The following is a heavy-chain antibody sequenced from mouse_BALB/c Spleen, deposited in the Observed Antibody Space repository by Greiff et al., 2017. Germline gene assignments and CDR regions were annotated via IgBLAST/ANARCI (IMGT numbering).Heavy chain of an antibody. V-gene: IGHV1S29*02. J-gene: IGHJ4*01. CDR3: AGGQGLRYYAMDY. CDR1: GYTFTDYN. CDR2: IYPYNGGT. D-gene: IGHD2-2*01. Sequence: VQLKQSGPELVKPGASVKISCKASGYTFTDYNMHWVKQSHGKSLEWIGYIYPYNGGTGYNQKFKSKATLTVDNSSSTAYMELRSLTSEDSAVYYCAGGQGLRYYAMDYWGQGTSVTVSS.